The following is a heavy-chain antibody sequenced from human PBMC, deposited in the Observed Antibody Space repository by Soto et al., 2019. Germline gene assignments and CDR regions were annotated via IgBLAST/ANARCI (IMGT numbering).Heavy chain of an antibody. J-gene: IGHJ3*02. Sequence: EVQLLESGGGLVQPGGSLRLSCAASGFTFSSYAMSWVRQAPGKGLEWVSAISGSGGSTYYADSVKGRFTISRDNSKNTLYLQMNSLRAEDTAVSYCAKDGTEVVIAFDIWGQGTMVTVSS. D-gene: IGHD2-21*01. CDR3: AKDGTEVVIAFDI. V-gene: IGHV3-23*01. CDR1: GFTFSSYA. CDR2: ISGSGGST.